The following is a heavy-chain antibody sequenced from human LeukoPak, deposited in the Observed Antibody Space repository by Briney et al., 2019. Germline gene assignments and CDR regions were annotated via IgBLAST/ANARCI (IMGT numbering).Heavy chain of an antibody. V-gene: IGHV4-59*02. J-gene: IGHJ6*03. Sequence: PSETLSLTCSVSGGSVNSFFWSWIRQSPGKPLKWIAYITYSGSANYKPSLKSRVTISLDTSKNQVSLRLTSVTAADTAVYYCARVPYSDRIEFYYMDVWGKGTTVTVSS. CDR1: GGSVNSFF. CDR2: ITYSGSA. D-gene: IGHD6-13*01. CDR3: ARVPYSDRIEFYYMDV.